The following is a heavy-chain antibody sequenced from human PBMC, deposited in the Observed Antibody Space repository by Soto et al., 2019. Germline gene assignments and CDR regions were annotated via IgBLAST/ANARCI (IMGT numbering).Heavy chain of an antibody. CDR3: ARGGREYGMDV. V-gene: IGHV3-33*01. J-gene: IGHJ6*02. CDR1: GFTFSSYG. D-gene: IGHD2-15*01. CDR2: IWYDGSNK. Sequence: QVQLVESGGDVVQPGRSLRLSCAASGFTFSSYGMHWVRQAPGKGLEWVAVIWYDGSNKYYADSVKGRFTISRDNSKNTLYLQMNSLRAEDTAVYYCARGGREYGMDVWVQGTTVTVSS.